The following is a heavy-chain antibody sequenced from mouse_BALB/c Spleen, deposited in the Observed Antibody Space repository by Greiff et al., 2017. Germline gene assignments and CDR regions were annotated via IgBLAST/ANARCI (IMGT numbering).Heavy chain of an antibody. CDR3: ARGAYYYGSSYGWFAY. J-gene: IGHJ3*01. D-gene: IGHD1-1*01. CDR1: GYSITSGYY. CDR2: ISYDGSN. Sequence: EVKLQESGPGLVKPSQSLSLTCSVTGYSITSGYYWNWIRQFPGNKLEWMGYISYDGSNNYNPSLKNRISITRDTSKNQFFLKLNSVTTEDTATYYCARGAYYYGSSYGWFAYWGQGTLVTVSA. V-gene: IGHV3-6*02.